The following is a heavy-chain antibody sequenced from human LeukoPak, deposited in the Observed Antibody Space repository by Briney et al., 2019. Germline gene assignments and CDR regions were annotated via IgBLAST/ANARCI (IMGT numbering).Heavy chain of an antibody. D-gene: IGHD3-22*01. CDR3: ARTEYYYDSSGQYYFDY. CDR2: ISSSSSYT. CDR1: GFTFSDYY. V-gene: IGHV3-11*03. J-gene: IGHJ4*02. Sequence: PGGSLRLSCAASGFTFSDYYMSWIRQAPGKGLEWVSYISSSSSYTNYADSVKGRFTISRDNAKNSLYLQMNSLRAEDTAVYYCARTEYYYDSSGQYYFDYWGQGTLVTVSS.